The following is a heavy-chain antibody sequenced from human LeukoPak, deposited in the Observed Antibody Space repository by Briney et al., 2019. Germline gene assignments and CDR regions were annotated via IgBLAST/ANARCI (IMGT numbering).Heavy chain of an antibody. CDR3: ARLSVVVVAATRDWFDP. CDR1: GFTFSSYS. D-gene: IGHD2-15*01. CDR2: INHSGST. J-gene: IGHJ5*02. V-gene: IGHV4-34*01. Sequence: PGGSLRLSCAASGFTFSSYSLNWVRQAPGKGLEWIGEINHSGSTNYNPSLKSRVTISVDTSKNQFSLKLSSVTAADTAVYYCARLSVVVVAATRDWFDPWGQGTLVTVSS.